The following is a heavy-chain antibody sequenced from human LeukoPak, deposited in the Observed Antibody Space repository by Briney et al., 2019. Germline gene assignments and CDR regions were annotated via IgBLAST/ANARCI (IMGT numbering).Heavy chain of an antibody. V-gene: IGHV1-69*06. CDR2: IIPIFGTA. J-gene: IGHJ5*02. Sequence: ASVKVSCKASGGTFSSYAIGWVRQAPGQGLEWMGGIIPIFGTANYAQKFQGRVTLTWNTSISTAYMELSSLRSDDTAVYYCARAKGWGGLLRNWFDTWGQGTLVTVSS. CDR1: GGTFSSYA. CDR3: ARAKGWGGLLRNWFDT. D-gene: IGHD3-16*01.